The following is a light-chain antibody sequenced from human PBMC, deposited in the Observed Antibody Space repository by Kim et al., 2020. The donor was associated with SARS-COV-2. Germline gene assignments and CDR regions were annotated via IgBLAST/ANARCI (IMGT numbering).Light chain of an antibody. Sequence: DIQMTQSPSSLSASVGDRVTITCRASQSIIDYLNWYQQKPGKAPKLLIYAASSLQSGVPSRFSGSGSGTDFTPTISSLQPEDFATYYCQQSYSIPLTFGGGTKVDIK. V-gene: IGKV1-39*01. CDR2: AAS. CDR3: QQSYSIPLT. CDR1: QSIIDY. J-gene: IGKJ4*01.